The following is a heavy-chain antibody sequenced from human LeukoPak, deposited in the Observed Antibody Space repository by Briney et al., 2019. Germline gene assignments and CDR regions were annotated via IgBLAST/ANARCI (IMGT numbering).Heavy chain of an antibody. Sequence: GESLKISCKGSGYSFASYWIGWVRQMPGKGLEWMGVVYPSDSDTRYSPSFQGQVTISADKSISSAFLQWSSLKASDTAIYYCTVRSLAAGDFDYWGQGTLVTVSS. CDR3: TVRSLAAGDFDY. V-gene: IGHV5-51*01. J-gene: IGHJ4*02. CDR2: VYPSDSDT. CDR1: GYSFASYW.